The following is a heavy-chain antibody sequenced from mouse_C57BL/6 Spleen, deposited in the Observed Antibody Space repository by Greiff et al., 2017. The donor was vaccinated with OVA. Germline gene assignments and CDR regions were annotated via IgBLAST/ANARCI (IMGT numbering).Heavy chain of an antibody. CDR1: GFTFSDYY. V-gene: IGHV5-16*01. CDR3: ARDDYDGGLDY. J-gene: IGHJ2*01. CDR2: INYDGSST. Sequence: EVQVVESEGGLVQPGSSMKLSCTASGFTFSDYYMAWVRQVPEKGLEWVANINYDGSSTYYLDSLKSRFIISRDNAKNILYLQMSSLKSEDTATYYCARDDYDGGLDYWGQGTTLTVSS. D-gene: IGHD2-4*01.